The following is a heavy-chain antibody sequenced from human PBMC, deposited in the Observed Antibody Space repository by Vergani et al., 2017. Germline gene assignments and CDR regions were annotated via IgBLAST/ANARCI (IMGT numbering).Heavy chain of an antibody. CDR3: ARRRGYSYKNSYYYYYMDV. CDR1: GYTFSSYG. D-gene: IGHD5-18*01. CDR2: IWYDGSNK. J-gene: IGHJ6*03. Sequence: QVQLVESGGGLVQPGRSLRLSCAASGYTFSSYGMHWVRQAPGKGLEWVAVIWYDGSNKYYADSVKGRFTISRDNSKNTLYLQMNSLRAEDTAVYYCARRRGYSYKNSYYYYYMDVWGKGTTVTVSS. V-gene: IGHV3-33*01.